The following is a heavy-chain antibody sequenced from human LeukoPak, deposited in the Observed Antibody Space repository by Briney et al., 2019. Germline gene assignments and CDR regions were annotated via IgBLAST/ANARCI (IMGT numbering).Heavy chain of an antibody. D-gene: IGHD6-13*01. V-gene: IGHV1-18*01. CDR3: ARGGVSNSWYRTPDY. CDR2: ISTYDGNT. CDR1: GYSFTNYG. J-gene: IGHJ4*02. Sequence: ASVKVSCKASGYSFTNYGISWVRQAPGQGLKWMGWISTYDGNTNYVQKLQGRVTMTTDTSTSTAYMELRSLRSDDTAVYYCARGGVSNSWYRTPDYWGQGTLVAVSS.